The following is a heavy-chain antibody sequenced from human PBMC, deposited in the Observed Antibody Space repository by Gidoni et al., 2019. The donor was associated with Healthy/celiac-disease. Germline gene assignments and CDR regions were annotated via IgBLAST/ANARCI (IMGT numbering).Heavy chain of an antibody. V-gene: IGHV4-39*07. Sequence: QLQLQASGPGLVKPSETLSLTCTVSGGSISSSSYYWGWLRQPPGKGLEWIGSIYYSGSTYYNPSLKSRVTISVDTSKNQFSLKLSSVTAADTAVYYCASKYYFDYWGQGTLVTVSS. CDR2: IYYSGST. CDR1: GGSISSSSYY. J-gene: IGHJ4*02. CDR3: ASKYYFDY.